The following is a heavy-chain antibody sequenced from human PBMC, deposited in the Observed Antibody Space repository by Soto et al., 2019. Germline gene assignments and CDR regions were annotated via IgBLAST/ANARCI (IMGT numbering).Heavy chain of an antibody. D-gene: IGHD2-2*01. Sequence: EVQLVETGGGLIQPGGSLRLSCAASGFTVSSNYMSWVRQAPGKGLEWVSVIYSGGSTYYADSVKGRFTISRDNSKNTLYLQMNSLRAEDTAVYYCARDGGGCSSTSCYNGYYYYYGMDVWGQGTTVTVSS. CDR2: IYSGGST. CDR1: GFTVSSNY. J-gene: IGHJ6*02. CDR3: ARDGGGCSSTSCYNGYYYYYGMDV. V-gene: IGHV3-53*02.